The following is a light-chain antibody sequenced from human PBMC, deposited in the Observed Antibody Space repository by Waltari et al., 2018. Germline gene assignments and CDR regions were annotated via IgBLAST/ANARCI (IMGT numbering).Light chain of an antibody. V-gene: IGLV2-23*02. CDR2: EVT. J-gene: IGLJ1*01. CDR3: CSYVGLGIYV. Sequence: QSGLTQPASVSGSPGQSITISCTGTSSDVGNYNLVSWYQQYPGKAPQLMVYEVTNRASVVSDRFSGSKSGNTASLTIHGLQSEDEADDYCCSYVGLGIYVFGSGTKVTVL. CDR1: SSDVGNYNL.